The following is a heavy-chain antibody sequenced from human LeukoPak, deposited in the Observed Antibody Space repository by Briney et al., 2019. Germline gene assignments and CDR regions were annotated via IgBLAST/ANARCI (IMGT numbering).Heavy chain of an antibody. V-gene: IGHV1-46*01. CDR3: ARDLFRRDYVWGSYRYTSAEYFQH. CDR1: GYTFTSYY. D-gene: IGHD3-16*02. Sequence: ASVKVSCKASGYTFTSYYMHWVRQAPGQGLEWMGIINPSGGSTSYAQKFQGRVTMTRGTSTSTVYMELSSLRSEDTAVYYCARDLFRRDYVWGSYRYTSAEYFQHWGQGTLVTVSS. J-gene: IGHJ1*01. CDR2: INPSGGST.